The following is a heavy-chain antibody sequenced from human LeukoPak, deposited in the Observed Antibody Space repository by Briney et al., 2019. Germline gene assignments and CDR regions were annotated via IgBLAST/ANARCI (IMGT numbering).Heavy chain of an antibody. D-gene: IGHD6-13*01. CDR1: GGTFSSYA. V-gene: IGHV1-69*05. CDR2: VIPIFGTA. Sequence: SVKVSCKASGGTFSSYAISWVRQAPGQGLEWMGRVIPIFGTANYAQKFQGRVTITTDESTSTAFMELSSLRSEDTAVYYCASRGIAAAGPLFDYWGQGTLVTVSS. J-gene: IGHJ4*02. CDR3: ASRGIAAAGPLFDY.